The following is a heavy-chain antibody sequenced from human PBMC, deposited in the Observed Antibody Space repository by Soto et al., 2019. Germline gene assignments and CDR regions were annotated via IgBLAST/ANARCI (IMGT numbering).Heavy chain of an antibody. Sequence: EVQLLESGGGLVQPGGSLRLSCAASGFTFSSYAMSWVRQAPGKGLEWVSAISGSGGSTYYADSVKGRFTISRDNSKKTLYLQMNSLRSEDTAVYYCAKAPITIYGVVIPVDYWGQGTLVTVSS. D-gene: IGHD3-3*01. CDR2: ISGSGGST. V-gene: IGHV3-23*01. CDR1: GFTFSSYA. J-gene: IGHJ4*02. CDR3: AKAPITIYGVVIPVDY.